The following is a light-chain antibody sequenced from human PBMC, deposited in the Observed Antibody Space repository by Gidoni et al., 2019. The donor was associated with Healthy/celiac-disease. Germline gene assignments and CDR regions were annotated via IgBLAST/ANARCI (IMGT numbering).Light chain of an antibody. CDR2: GAS. J-gene: IGKJ3*01. CDR1: QSVSSSY. V-gene: IGKV3-20*01. CDR3: QQYGSSPFT. Sequence: EIVLTQYQGTLSLSPGERATLSCRASQSVSSSYLAWYQQKPGQAPRLLIYGASSMATGIPDRFSGSGSGTDFTLTISRLEPEDFAVYYCQQYGSSPFTFGPGTKVDIK.